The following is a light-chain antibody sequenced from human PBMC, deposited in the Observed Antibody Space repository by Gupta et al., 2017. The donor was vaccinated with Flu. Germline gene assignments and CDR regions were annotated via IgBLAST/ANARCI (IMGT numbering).Light chain of an antibody. Sequence: QSVLTQPPSASGTPGQSVTISCSGSSSNIGSNTVSWYQQLPGTAPTLLIYTNIQRPSGVPYRFSGSKYVTSAALAIGGLQPEDEADYYCSAWDDGLSRHVFGTGTKVTVL. CDR2: TNI. CDR1: SSNIGSNT. CDR3: SAWDDGLSRHV. V-gene: IGLV1-44*01. J-gene: IGLJ1*01.